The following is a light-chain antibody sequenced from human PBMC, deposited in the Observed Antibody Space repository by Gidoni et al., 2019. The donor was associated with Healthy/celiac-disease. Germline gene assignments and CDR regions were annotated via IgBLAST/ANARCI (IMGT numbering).Light chain of an antibody. CDR1: SSNIGAGYD. Sequence: QSVRTQPPSVSGAPGHRVTISCPGSSSNIGAGYDLHWYQQLPGTAPKLLTYGNSNRPSGVPDRFSGSKSGTSASLAITGLQAEDAADYYCQSYDSSLSGSEVFGGGTKLTVL. CDR3: QSYDSSLSGSEV. V-gene: IGLV1-40*01. CDR2: GNS. J-gene: IGLJ2*01.